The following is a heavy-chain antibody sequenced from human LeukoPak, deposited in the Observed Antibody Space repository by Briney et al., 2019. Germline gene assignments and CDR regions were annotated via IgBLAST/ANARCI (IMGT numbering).Heavy chain of an antibody. Sequence: GGSLRLSCAASAFTCSRYCMDWVRQTPGKGLEWVSSISSSSSYIYYADSVKGRFTISRDNAKNSLYLQMNSLRAEDTAVYYCASSDSWGQGTLVTVSS. CDR1: AFTCSRYC. CDR3: ASSDS. V-gene: IGHV3-21*01. CDR2: ISSSSSYI. D-gene: IGHD3-10*01. J-gene: IGHJ4*02.